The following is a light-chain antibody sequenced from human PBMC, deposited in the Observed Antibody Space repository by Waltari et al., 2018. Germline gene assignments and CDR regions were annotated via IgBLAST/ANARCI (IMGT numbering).Light chain of an antibody. CDR2: DVR. J-gene: IGLJ2*01. Sequence: QSALTQPASVSGSPGQSITISCTGTSSDVGGYNSVSWYQHHPGKAPKVIIYDVRQRTSGVSKRFSASKSGNTASLTISGLQPEDEADSFCCSYAGNYIHVLFGGGTKLTVL. V-gene: IGLV2-23*02. CDR1: SSDVGGYNS. CDR3: CSYAGNYIHVL.